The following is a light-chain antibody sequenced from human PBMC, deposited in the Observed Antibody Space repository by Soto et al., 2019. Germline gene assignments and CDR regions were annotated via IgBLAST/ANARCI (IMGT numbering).Light chain of an antibody. CDR2: GAS. CDR1: QSVSSS. Sequence: EIVMTQSPATLSVSPGERATLSCRASQSVSSSLAWYQQKPGQAPRLLIYGASTRATGFPARFSGSGSGTEFTLTISSLQSEDFAVYYCQQYNNWWTFGQGTRLEI. CDR3: QQYNNWWT. J-gene: IGKJ5*01. V-gene: IGKV3-15*01.